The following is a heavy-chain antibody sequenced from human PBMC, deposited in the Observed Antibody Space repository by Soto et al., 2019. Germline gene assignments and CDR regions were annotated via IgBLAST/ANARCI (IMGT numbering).Heavy chain of an antibody. Sequence: GGSLRLSCAASGFTVSSNYMSWVRQAPGKGLEWVSVIYSSGRTYYADSVKGRFTISRVNFKNTVDFQMNSLRAEDTAVYYCATRHYTVYYGMDVWGQGTTVTVSS. J-gene: IGHJ6*02. CDR1: GFTVSSNY. CDR2: IYSSGRT. V-gene: IGHV3-53*01. CDR3: ATRHYTVYYGMDV. D-gene: IGHD4-4*01.